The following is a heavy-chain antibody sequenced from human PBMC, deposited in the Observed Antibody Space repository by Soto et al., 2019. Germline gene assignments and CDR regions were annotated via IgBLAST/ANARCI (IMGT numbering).Heavy chain of an antibody. J-gene: IGHJ4*02. CDR3: ARRRYDILTGNYHAPIDY. V-gene: IGHV4-39*01. CDR1: GDSITSNSYF. D-gene: IGHD3-9*01. Sequence: PSETLSLTCTVSGDSITSNSYFWAWIRQPPGKGLEWIGGIYYSGTTYYSPSLKGRVTISVDTSKNQFSLKLSSVTAADTAVYYCARRRYDILTGNYHAPIDYWGQGALVTVSS. CDR2: IYYSGTT.